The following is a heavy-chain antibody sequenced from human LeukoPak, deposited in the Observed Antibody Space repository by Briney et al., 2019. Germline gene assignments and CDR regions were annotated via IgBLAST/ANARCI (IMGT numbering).Heavy chain of an antibody. CDR1: GASFTGYY. CDR3: ARRSGCFRVVIKRSSHGPIGY. CDR2: INPSGST. V-gene: IGHV4-34*01. D-gene: IGHD3-3*01. Sequence: SESLSLTCPVNGASFTGYYRSWLRQPPRARLDWIGEINPSGSTNYNPSPKSRVTISVDTSKNQFSLKLSSVTAADTAVYYCARRSGCFRVVIKRSSHGPIGYWGQGTLVTVSS. J-gene: IGHJ4*02.